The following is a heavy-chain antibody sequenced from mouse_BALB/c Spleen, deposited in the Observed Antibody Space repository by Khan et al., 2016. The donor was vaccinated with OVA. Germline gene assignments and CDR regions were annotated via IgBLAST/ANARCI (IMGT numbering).Heavy chain of an antibody. J-gene: IGHJ3*01. CDR2: IFPGSDIP. CDR1: GYTFTDYI. V-gene: IGHV1-77*01. CDR3: ARGGYSAFAY. Sequence: QVQLQQSGPELVKPGASLKVSCKASGYTFTDYIIGWVKQSTRQGLEWIGDIFPGSDIPYYNEKFKDKATLTVDKSANTAYMQLSSLTSEDSAVYFCARGGYSAFAYWGLGTLVTVSA. D-gene: IGHD2-14*01.